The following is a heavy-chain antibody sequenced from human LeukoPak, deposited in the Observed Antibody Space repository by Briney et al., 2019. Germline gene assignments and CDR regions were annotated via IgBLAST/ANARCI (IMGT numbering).Heavy chain of an antibody. J-gene: IGHJ3*02. CDR3: AKARGSGFQRGDAFDM. CDR2: ISYDGKDK. CDR1: GFTFSNFG. D-gene: IGHD6-19*01. Sequence: GGSLRLSCATSGFTFSNFGMNWVRQAPGKGLQWVAFISYDGKDKYYSDSVKGRITISRDNSKSTLYVQMDSLRTEDTAVYYCAKARGSGFQRGDAFDMRGQGTRVTVSS. V-gene: IGHV3-30*02.